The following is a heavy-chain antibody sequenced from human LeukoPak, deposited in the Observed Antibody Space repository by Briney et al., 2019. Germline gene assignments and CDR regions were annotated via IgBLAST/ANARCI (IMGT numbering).Heavy chain of an antibody. CDR1: GFTFSSYN. J-gene: IGHJ6*03. Sequence: GGSLRLSCAASGFTFSSYNMNWVRQAPGKGLEWVSSITSSSSYIYYADSVKGRFTISGDNAKNSLYLQINSLRAEDTAVYYCARDPYSGGYGDYYYYYVDVWGKGTTVTISS. V-gene: IGHV3-21*01. D-gene: IGHD1-26*01. CDR3: ARDPYSGGYGDYYYYYVDV. CDR2: ITSSSSYI.